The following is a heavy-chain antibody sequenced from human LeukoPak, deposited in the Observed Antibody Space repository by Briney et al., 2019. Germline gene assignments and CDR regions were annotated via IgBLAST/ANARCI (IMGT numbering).Heavy chain of an antibody. Sequence: VASVKVSCKASGYTLTAYYMHWGRQAPGQGLEWMGWINPNSGGTNYAQKFQGRVTMTRDTSISTAYMELSRLRSDDTAVYYCARDGGLELPKSLDYWGQGTLVTVSS. D-gene: IGHD1-26*01. CDR3: ARDGGLELPKSLDY. V-gene: IGHV1-2*02. CDR1: GYTLTAYY. J-gene: IGHJ4*02. CDR2: INPNSGGT.